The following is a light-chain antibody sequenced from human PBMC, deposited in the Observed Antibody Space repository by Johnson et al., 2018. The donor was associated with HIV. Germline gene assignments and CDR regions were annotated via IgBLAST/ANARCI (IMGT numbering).Light chain of an antibody. CDR3: GTWDSSLSAYV. J-gene: IGLJ1*01. CDR1: SSNIGNNY. V-gene: IGLV1-51*02. CDR2: ENN. Sequence: HSVLTQPPSVSAAPGQKVTISCSGSSSNIGNNYVSWYQQLPGTAPKLLIYENNKRPSGIPDRFSGSKSGTSATLGITGLQTGDEADNYCGTWDSSLSAYVFGTGTKVTV.